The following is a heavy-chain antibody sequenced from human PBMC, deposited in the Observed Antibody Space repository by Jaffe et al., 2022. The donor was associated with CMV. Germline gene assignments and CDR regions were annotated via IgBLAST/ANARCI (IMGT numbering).Heavy chain of an antibody. CDR1: GLTFDDYA. D-gene: IGHD2-8*02. V-gene: IGHV3-9*01. CDR3: AKDFQPYWGSYGMDV. CDR2: ISWNSGSI. Sequence: EVELVESGGGLVQPGRSLRLSCAASGLTFDDYAMQWVRQAPGKGLEWVSGISWNSGSIGYADSVKGRFIISRDNAKNSLYLQMNSLRPEDTALYYCAKDFQPYWGSYGMDVWGQGTTVTVSS. J-gene: IGHJ6*02.